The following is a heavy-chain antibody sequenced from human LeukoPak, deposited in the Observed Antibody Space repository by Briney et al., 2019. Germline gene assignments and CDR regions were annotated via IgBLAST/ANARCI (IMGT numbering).Heavy chain of an antibody. CDR1: GCSISSYY. J-gene: IGHJ4*02. CDR2: IYYSGST. V-gene: IGHV4-59*01. D-gene: IGHD1-26*01. CDR3: ARGHHSSY. Sequence: PSETLSLTCTASGCSISSYYWSWIRQPPGKGLEWIGYIYYSGSTNYNPSLKSRVTISVDTSKNQFSLKLSSVAAADTAVYYCARGHHSSYWGQGTLVTVSS.